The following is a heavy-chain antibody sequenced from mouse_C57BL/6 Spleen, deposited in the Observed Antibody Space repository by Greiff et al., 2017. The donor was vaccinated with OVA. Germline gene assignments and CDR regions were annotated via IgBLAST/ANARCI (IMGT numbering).Heavy chain of an antibody. V-gene: IGHV1-15*01. Sequence: QVQLKESGAELVRPGASVTLSCKASGYTFTDYEMHWVKQTPVHGLEWIGAIDPETGGTAYNQKFKGKAILTADKSSSTAYMELRSLTSEDSAVYYCTRSITTIPGYFDVWGIGTTVTVSS. CDR1: GYTFTDYE. CDR3: TRSITTIPGYFDV. D-gene: IGHD1-1*01. CDR2: IDPETGGT. J-gene: IGHJ1*03.